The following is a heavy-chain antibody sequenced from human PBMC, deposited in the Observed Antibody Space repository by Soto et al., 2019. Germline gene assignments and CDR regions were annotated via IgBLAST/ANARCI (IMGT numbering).Heavy chain of an antibody. CDR1: GFTCSSYG. V-gene: IGHV3-30*18. Sequence: QVQLVESGGGVVQPGRSLRLSCAASGFTCSSYGMHWVRQAPGKGLEWVAVISYDGSNKYYADSVKGRFTISRDNSKNTLYLQMNSLRAEDTAVYYCAKDKVPVVVTAPFDYWGQGTLVTVSS. CDR2: ISYDGSNK. CDR3: AKDKVPVVVTAPFDY. D-gene: IGHD2-21*02. J-gene: IGHJ4*02.